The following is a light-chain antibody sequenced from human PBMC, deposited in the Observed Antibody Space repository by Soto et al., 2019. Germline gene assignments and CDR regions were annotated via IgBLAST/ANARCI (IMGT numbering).Light chain of an antibody. CDR1: PNVGASY. CDR2: GVS. CDR3: QHYVYPQWT. Sequence: VLTQPPTVSGAPGQTITMSCTGSGPNVGASYDVHWYQQKSGQAPRLLIYGVSTRATGTPDRFSGSGSGTEFTLTIRRLEPEDFAVYFCQHYVYPQWTFGPGTKVDIK. V-gene: IGKV3-20*01. J-gene: IGKJ1*01.